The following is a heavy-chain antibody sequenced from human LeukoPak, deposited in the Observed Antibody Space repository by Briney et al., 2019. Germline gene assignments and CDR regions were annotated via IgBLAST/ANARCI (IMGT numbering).Heavy chain of an antibody. D-gene: IGHD4-23*01. CDR1: GYTFTSYY. CDR3: ARGDYGGNSGLGFDY. CDR2: INPSGGST. V-gene: IGHV1-46*01. Sequence: ASVKVSCKASGYTFTSYYMHWVRQAPGQGLEWMGIINPSGGSTSYAQKFQGRVTMTRDTSTSTVYTELSSLRSEDTAVYYCARGDYGGNSGLGFDYWGQGTLVTVSS. J-gene: IGHJ4*02.